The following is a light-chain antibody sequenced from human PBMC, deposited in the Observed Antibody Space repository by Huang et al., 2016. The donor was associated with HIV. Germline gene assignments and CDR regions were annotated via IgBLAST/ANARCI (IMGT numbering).Light chain of an antibody. V-gene: IGKV1-5*03. CDR2: KAS. Sequence: DIQMTQSPSTLSASVGDRVTIPCRASQSISSWLAWYQQKPGKAPKLLIYKASSVESGVPSRFSGSGSGTEFTLTISSLQPDDFATYYCQQYNSYSVTFGQGTKVEIK. CDR1: QSISSW. CDR3: QQYNSYSVT. J-gene: IGKJ1*01.